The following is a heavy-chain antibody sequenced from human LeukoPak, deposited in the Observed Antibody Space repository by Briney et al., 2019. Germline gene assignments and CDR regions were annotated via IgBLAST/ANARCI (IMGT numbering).Heavy chain of an antibody. D-gene: IGHD2-21*02. CDR1: GNTLTESS. J-gene: IGHJ4*02. Sequence: ASVKVSCKVAGNTLTESSLHWVRQAPGKGLEWMGGFDAENGETIYAQKFQGRVTITRDTSASTAYMELSSLRSEDTAVYYCARGHSQGDPLDYWGQGTLVTVSS. CDR3: ARGHSQGDPLDY. CDR2: FDAENGET. V-gene: IGHV1-24*01.